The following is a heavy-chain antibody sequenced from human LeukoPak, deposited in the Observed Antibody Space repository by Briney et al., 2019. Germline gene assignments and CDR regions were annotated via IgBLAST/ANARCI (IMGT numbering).Heavy chain of an antibody. J-gene: IGHJ5*02. CDR3: ARGLARTTVTTPTYNWFDP. Sequence: SETLSLTCAVYGGSFSGYYWSWIRQPPGEGLEWTGEINHSGSTNYNPSLKSRVTISVDTSKNQFSLKLSSVTAADTAVYYCARGLARTTVTTPTYNWFDPWGQGTLVTVSS. D-gene: IGHD4-17*01. V-gene: IGHV4-34*01. CDR2: INHSGST. CDR1: GGSFSGYY.